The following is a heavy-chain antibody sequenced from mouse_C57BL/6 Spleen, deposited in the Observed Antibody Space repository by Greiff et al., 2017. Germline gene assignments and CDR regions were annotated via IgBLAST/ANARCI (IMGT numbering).Heavy chain of an antibody. D-gene: IGHD2-1*01. CDR1: EYAFTNYL. V-gene: IGHV1-54*01. CDR3: ARSYGNYVPMDY. J-gene: IGHJ4*01. CDR2: INPGSGGT. Sequence: VQLQQSGAELVRPGTSVKVSCKASEYAFTNYLIEWVKQRPGQGLEWIGVINPGSGGTNYNEKFKGKATLTADKSSSTAYMQLSSLTSEDSAVYFCARSYGNYVPMDYWGQGTSVTVSS.